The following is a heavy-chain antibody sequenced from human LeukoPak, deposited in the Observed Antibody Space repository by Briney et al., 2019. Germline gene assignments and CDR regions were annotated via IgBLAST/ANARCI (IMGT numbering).Heavy chain of an antibody. CDR1: GVSISYYY. Sequence: SETLSLTCTVSGVSISYYYWSWIRQPPGKGLEWIGYIHYSGSTNYNPSLKSRVTILVDTSKNQFSLKLSSVTAADTAVYYCARVEEGYGSGRRENYYYYYMDVWGKGTTVTISS. CDR3: ARVEEGYGSGRRENYYYYYMDV. J-gene: IGHJ6*03. V-gene: IGHV4-59*01. D-gene: IGHD3-10*01. CDR2: IHYSGST.